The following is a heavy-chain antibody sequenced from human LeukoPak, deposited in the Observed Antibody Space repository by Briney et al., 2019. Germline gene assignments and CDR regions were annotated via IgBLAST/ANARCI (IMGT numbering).Heavy chain of an antibody. J-gene: IGHJ4*02. CDR2: ISGSGGST. CDR3: AKDPFADPYSSGWYGNY. Sequence: GGSLRLSCAASGFTFSSYAMSWVRQAPGKGLEWVSAISGSGGSTYYADSVKGRFTISRDNSKNTLYLQMNSLRAEDTAVYYCAKDPFADPYSSGWYGNYWGQGTLVTVSS. V-gene: IGHV3-23*01. D-gene: IGHD6-19*01. CDR1: GFTFSSYA.